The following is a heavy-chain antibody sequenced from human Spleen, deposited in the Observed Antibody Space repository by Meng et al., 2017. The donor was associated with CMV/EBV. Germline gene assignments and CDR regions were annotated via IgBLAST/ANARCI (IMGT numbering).Heavy chain of an antibody. CDR1: GFTFSRFS. Sequence: GSLRLSCVVFGFTFSRFSMNWVRQAPGKGLEWIGYIYYSGSTNYNPSLKSRVTISADTSKNQLSLKLTSVTAAHTAVYYCARVARTYYYDSSGYSQRHFDYWGQGTLVTVSS. CDR3: ARVARTYYYDSSGYSQRHFDY. CDR2: IYYSGST. V-gene: IGHV4-59*01. D-gene: IGHD3-22*01. J-gene: IGHJ4*02.